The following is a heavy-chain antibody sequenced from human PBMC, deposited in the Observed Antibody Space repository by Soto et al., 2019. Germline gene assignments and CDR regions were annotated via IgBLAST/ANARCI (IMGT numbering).Heavy chain of an antibody. Sequence: ASETLSLTCAVYGGCFSGYYWSWIRQPPGKGLEWIGEINHSGSTNYNPSLKSRVTISVDTSKNQFSLKLSSVTAADTAVYYCARGRERLKGLRYFDWLLPDAFDIWGQGTMVTVS. D-gene: IGHD3-9*01. CDR2: INHSGST. CDR3: ARGRERLKGLRYFDWLLPDAFDI. V-gene: IGHV4-34*01. CDR1: GGCFSGYY. J-gene: IGHJ3*02.